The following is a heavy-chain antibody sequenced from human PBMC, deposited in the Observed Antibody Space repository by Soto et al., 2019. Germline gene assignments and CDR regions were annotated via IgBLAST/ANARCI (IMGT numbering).Heavy chain of an antibody. CDR2: ISYDGSNK. CDR3: AREGAGDRWYYYYGMDV. D-gene: IGHD7-27*01. J-gene: IGHJ6*02. Sequence: GGSLRLSCAASGFTFSSYAMHWVRQAPGKGLEWVAVISYDGSNKYYADSVKGRFTISRDNSKNTLYLQMNSLRAEDTAVYYCAREGAGDRWYYYYGMDVWGQGTTVTVSS. V-gene: IGHV3-30-3*01. CDR1: GFTFSSYA.